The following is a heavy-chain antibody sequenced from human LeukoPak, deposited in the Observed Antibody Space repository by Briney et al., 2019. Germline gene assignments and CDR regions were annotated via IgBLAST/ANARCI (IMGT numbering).Heavy chain of an antibody. D-gene: IGHD6-13*01. Sequence: PGGSLRLSCAASGFSFSTYWMSCVRQAPGKGLEWVANIKQDGSEKYYVDSAKSRFTICRDNAKISPYLPMHSLTAEDTAVYYCATDLGSSRPNFWGQGILVTVSS. CDR1: GFSFSTYW. J-gene: IGHJ4*02. V-gene: IGHV3-7*01. CDR3: ATDLGSSRPNF. CDR2: IKQDGSEK.